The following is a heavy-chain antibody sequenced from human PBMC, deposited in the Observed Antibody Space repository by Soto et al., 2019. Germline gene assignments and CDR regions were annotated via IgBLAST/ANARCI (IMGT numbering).Heavy chain of an antibody. CDR2: LYDLDGS. J-gene: IGHJ3*01. Sequence: GGSLRLSCAAFGFTISGKKYVAWVRQAPGKGLEWVSALYDLDGSFYAASVKGRFTTSSDSSKTTVYLQMNDLRPDDTAVYYCATWHEREHAYDVWGQGTTVTVSS. V-gene: IGHV3-53*01. D-gene: IGHD1-1*01. CDR1: GFTISGKKY. CDR3: ATWHEREHAYDV.